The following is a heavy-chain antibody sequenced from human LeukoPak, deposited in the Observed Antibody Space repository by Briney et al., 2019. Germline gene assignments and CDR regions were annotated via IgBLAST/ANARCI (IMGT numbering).Heavy chain of an antibody. J-gene: IGHJ4*02. CDR1: GFTLSSYG. CDR3: AKERTYSYGYRNDY. CDR2: ISYDGSNK. Sequence: GGSLRLSCAASGFTLSSYGMHWVRQAPGKGLEWVAVISYDGSNKYYADSVKGRFTISRDNSKNTLYLQMNSLRAEDTAVYYCAKERTYSYGYRNDYWGQGTLVTVSS. D-gene: IGHD5-18*01. V-gene: IGHV3-30*18.